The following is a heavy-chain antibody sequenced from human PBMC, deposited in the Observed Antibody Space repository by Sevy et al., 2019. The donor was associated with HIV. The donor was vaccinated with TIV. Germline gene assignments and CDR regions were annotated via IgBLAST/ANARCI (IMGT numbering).Heavy chain of an antibody. D-gene: IGHD3-16*01. Sequence: GGSLRLSCAASGFTFSSYSMNWVRQAPGKGLEWVSYISSSSSTIYYADSVKGRFTISRDNAKNSLYLQMNSLRAEDTAAYYCARTITFGGVSADYWGQGTLVTVSS. CDR2: ISSSSSTI. J-gene: IGHJ4*02. CDR3: ARTITFGGVSADY. V-gene: IGHV3-48*01. CDR1: GFTFSSYS.